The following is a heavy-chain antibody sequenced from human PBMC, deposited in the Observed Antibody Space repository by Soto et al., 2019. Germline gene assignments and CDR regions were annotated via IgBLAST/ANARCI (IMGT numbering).Heavy chain of an antibody. Sequence: PGGSLRLSCAASGFTFXNYXMNWVRQAPGKGLEWVSYISSSSSIIYYADSVKGRFTISRDNAKNSLYLQINSLRAEDTAVYYCARDLNRFDPWGQGTLVTVSS. CDR1: GFTFXNYX. V-gene: IGHV3-48*01. CDR2: ISSSSSII. CDR3: ARDLNRFDP. J-gene: IGHJ5*02.